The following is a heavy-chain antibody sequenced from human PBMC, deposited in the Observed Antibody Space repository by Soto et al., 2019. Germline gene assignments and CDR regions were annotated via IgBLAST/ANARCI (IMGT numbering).Heavy chain of an antibody. CDR2: IYQSGST. CDR1: GVSINTGGYS. J-gene: IGHJ4*02. V-gene: IGHV4-30-2*06. Sequence: QVQLQESGPGLVKPSQTLSLTCAVSGVSINTGGYSWNWIRQSPGKALEWMGHIYQSGSTYYKPSLKGRITISVDMSNNDFSLEVTSVTPADTAVYFCVRGDYNDYFDFWGQGALVTVSS. D-gene: IGHD4-4*01. CDR3: VRGDYNDYFDF.